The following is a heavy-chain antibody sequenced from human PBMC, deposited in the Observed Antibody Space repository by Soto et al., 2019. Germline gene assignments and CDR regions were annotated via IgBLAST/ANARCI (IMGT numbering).Heavy chain of an antibody. D-gene: IGHD6-13*01. J-gene: IGHJ6*02. Sequence: GASVKLSCKASGGTFSSYAISWVRQAPGQGLEWMGGIIPIFGTANYAQKFQGRVTITADESTSTAYMELSSLRSEDTAVYYCARGLAAGTLIDYYYYGMDVWGQGTTVTVSS. CDR1: GGTFSSYA. CDR2: IIPIFGTA. CDR3: ARGLAAGTLIDYYYYGMDV. V-gene: IGHV1-69*13.